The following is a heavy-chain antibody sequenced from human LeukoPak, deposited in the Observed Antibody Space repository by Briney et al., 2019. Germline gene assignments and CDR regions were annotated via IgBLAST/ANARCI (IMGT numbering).Heavy chain of an antibody. CDR2: ISWNSGSI. Sequence: GGSLRLSCAASGFTFDDYAMHWVRQAPGKGLEWVSGISWNSGSIGYADSVKGRFTISRDNAKNSLYLQMNSPRAEDTALYYCAKAGGGYNYGYSDYWGQGTLVTVSS. J-gene: IGHJ4*02. CDR3: AKAGGGYNYGYSDY. V-gene: IGHV3-9*01. D-gene: IGHD5-24*01. CDR1: GFTFDDYA.